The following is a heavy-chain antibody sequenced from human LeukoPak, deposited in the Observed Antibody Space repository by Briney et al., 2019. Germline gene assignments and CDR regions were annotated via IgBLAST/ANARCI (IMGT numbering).Heavy chain of an antibody. CDR1: GFNFSNYW. CDR2: IEQDGSEK. Sequence: TGGSLGLSCAGSGFNFSNYWMNWVRQAPGKGLEWVANIEQDGSEKYYVDSVKGRFTISRDNAKNSLYLQMNSLRAEDTAVYYCARGTYYYDSSGYYHFDYWGQGTLVTVSS. J-gene: IGHJ4*02. D-gene: IGHD3-22*01. CDR3: ARGTYYYDSSGYYHFDY. V-gene: IGHV3-7*01.